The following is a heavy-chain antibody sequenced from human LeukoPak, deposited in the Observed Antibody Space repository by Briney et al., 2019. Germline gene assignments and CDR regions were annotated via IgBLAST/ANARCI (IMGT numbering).Heavy chain of an antibody. V-gene: IGHV3-9*01. Sequence: GGSLRLSCAASGFTFDDYAMHWVRQAPGKGLEWVSGISWNSGSIGYADSVKGRFTISRDNAKNSLYLQMNSLRAEDTAVYYCARQGGAEVDYWGQGTLVTVSS. CDR2: ISWNSGSI. CDR1: GFTFDDYA. J-gene: IGHJ4*02. D-gene: IGHD1-26*01. CDR3: ARQGGAEVDY.